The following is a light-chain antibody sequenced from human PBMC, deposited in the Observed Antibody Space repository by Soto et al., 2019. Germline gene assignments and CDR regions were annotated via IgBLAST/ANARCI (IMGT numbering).Light chain of an antibody. CDR2: DVG. J-gene: IGLJ1*01. CDR1: SSDVGGYNY. V-gene: IGLV2-14*03. CDR3: NSYRNTAGRYV. Sequence: QSALTQPASVSGSPGQSITISCTGTSSDVGGYNYVSWYQHRPGEVPKLIIYDVGNRPSGISDRFSGSKSGNTASLTISGLRAEDEADYYCNSYRNTAGRYVFGTGTKVTVL.